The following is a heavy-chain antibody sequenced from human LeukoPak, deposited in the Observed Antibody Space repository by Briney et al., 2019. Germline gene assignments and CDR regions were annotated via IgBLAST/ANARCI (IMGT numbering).Heavy chain of an antibody. Sequence: ASVKVSCKAFGYTFTNYAVHWVRQAPGQRLEWMGWINTGNGNTKYSQKFQGRVTIIRDTSASTAYMELSSLRSEDTAVYYCARGITSYTYDAFDIWGQGTMVTVSS. CDR2: INTGNGNT. V-gene: IGHV1-3*04. J-gene: IGHJ3*02. CDR3: ARGITSYTYDAFDI. CDR1: GYTFTNYA. D-gene: IGHD2-2*01.